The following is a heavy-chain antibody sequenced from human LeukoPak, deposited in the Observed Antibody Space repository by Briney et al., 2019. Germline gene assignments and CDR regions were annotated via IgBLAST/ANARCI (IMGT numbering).Heavy chain of an antibody. D-gene: IGHD1-26*01. J-gene: IGHJ4*02. Sequence: GASVKVSCKASGYTFSNCGISWVRQATGRGLEWMGWISGQTGKTKQAQKFQGRITLTTDSATNTAYMELRSLTSDDTAVYYCARDLAFPGSYGSAEFYFDFWGQGALVTVSS. CDR3: ARDLAFPGSYGSAEFYFDF. CDR1: GYTFSNCG. CDR2: ISGQTGKT. V-gene: IGHV1-18*01.